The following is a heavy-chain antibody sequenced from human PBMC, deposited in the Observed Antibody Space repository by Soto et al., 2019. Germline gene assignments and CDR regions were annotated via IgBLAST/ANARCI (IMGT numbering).Heavy chain of an antibody. CDR3: ARAHSLGPYYYYGMDV. CDR2: IWYDGSNK. D-gene: IGHD2-15*01. J-gene: IGHJ6*02. Sequence: QVQLVESGGGVVQPGRSLRLSCAASGFTFSSYGMHWVRQAPGKGLEWVEVIWYDGSNKYYADSVKGRFTISRDNSKNTLYLQMNSLRAEDTAVYYCARAHSLGPYYYYGMDVWGQGTTVTVSS. V-gene: IGHV3-33*01. CDR1: GFTFSSYG.